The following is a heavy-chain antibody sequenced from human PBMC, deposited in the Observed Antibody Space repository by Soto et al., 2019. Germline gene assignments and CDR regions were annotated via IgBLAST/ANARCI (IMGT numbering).Heavy chain of an antibody. V-gene: IGHV3-30*18. J-gene: IGHJ3*02. CDR1: GFTFSTYG. CDR3: AKESFYDSSDYNAFDI. CDR2: ISYDGSDK. Sequence: PGGSLRLCCAASGFTFSTYGMHWVRQAPGKGLEWVAVISYDGSDKYYADSVKGRFTISRDRSKNMLYLQMNSLRAEDTAIDDCAKESFYDSSDYNAFDIWGQGTMVT. D-gene: IGHD3-22*01.